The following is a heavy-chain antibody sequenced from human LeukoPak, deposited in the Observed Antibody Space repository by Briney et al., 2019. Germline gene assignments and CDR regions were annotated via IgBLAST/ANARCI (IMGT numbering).Heavy chain of an antibody. D-gene: IGHD3-22*01. V-gene: IGHV4-30-4*07. Sequence: SETLSLTCTVSGDSISSGDYSWSWIRQPPGKGLEWIGYIYNSGSTKYNPSLKSRVTISVDTSKNQFSLKLNSVTAADTAVYYCARNGDDSSDYYYFDYWGQGTLVTVSS. CDR1: GDSISSGDYS. CDR2: IYNSGST. J-gene: IGHJ4*02. CDR3: ARNGDDSSDYYYFDY.